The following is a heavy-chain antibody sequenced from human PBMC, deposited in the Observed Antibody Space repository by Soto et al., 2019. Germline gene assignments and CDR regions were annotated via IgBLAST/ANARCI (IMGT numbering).Heavy chain of an antibody. J-gene: IGHJ5*02. CDR3: ARYSPPKKSFDSNPGWLDP. V-gene: IGHV4-59*01. CDR1: GGSMNSYY. D-gene: IGHD2-21*01. CDR2: VYDSGTS. Sequence: QVQLQESGPGLVLPSETLSLTCTVSGGSMNSYYWTWVRQPPGKGLEWIGYVYDSGTSKYNASLASRITLSLDKSRNQFSLSLSYVTAADTAVYFCARYSPPKKSFDSNPGWLDPWGQGTLVAVSS.